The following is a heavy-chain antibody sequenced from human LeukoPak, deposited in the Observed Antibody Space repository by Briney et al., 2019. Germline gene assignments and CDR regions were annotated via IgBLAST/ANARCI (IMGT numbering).Heavy chain of an antibody. CDR1: GFTFHDYA. D-gene: IGHD3-9*01. CDR2: ISWHSGSI. CDR3: AKDAPRGRYFDWLPYFDY. J-gene: IGHJ4*02. V-gene: IGHV3-9*01. Sequence: GGSLRLSCAASGFTFHDYAMHWVRQAPGKGLEWVSGISWHSGSIVYADSVKGRFTISRDNSKNTLYLQMNSLRAEDTAVYYCAKDAPRGRYFDWLPYFDYWGQGTLVTVSS.